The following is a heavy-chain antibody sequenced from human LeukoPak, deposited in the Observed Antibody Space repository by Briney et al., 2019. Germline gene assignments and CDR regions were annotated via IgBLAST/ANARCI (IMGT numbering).Heavy chain of an antibody. CDR2: ISGSGGST. V-gene: IGHV3-23*01. D-gene: IGHD6-13*01. Sequence: GGSLRLSCAAPGFTFSSYAMSWVGQAPGKGLEWVSAISGSGGSTYYADSVKGRFTISRDNSKNTLYLQMNSLRAEDTAVYYCAKALLGYNSSWPLYYYYGMDVWGQGTTVTVSS. CDR3: AKALLGYNSSWPLYYYYGMDV. J-gene: IGHJ6*02. CDR1: GFTFSSYA.